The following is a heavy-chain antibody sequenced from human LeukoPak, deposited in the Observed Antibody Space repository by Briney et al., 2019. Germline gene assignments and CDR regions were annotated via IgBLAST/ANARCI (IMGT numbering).Heavy chain of an antibody. V-gene: IGHV1-18*01. CDR3: ARGLGYGDYVWFDY. Sequence: GASVKVSCTASGYTFTIYGISWVRQAPGQGREWMGWISAYNGNTNYAQKLQGRVTMTTDTSTSTAYMELRSLRSDDTAVYYCARGLGYGDYVWFDYWGQGTLVTVSS. CDR2: ISAYNGNT. CDR1: GYTFTIYG. J-gene: IGHJ4*02. D-gene: IGHD4-17*01.